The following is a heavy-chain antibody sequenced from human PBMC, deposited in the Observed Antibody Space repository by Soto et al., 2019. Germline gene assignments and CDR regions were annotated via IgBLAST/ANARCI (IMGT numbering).Heavy chain of an antibody. D-gene: IGHD3-10*01. Sequence: QVQLVQSGAEVKKPGSSVKVSCKASGGTFSSYAISWVRQAPGQGLEWMGGIIPIFGTANYAQKFQGRVTITADESTSTAYMELSSLRSEDTAVYYCARLIPPPLSRGVNQNGMDVWGQGATVTVSS. CDR1: GGTFSSYA. V-gene: IGHV1-69*01. CDR2: IIPIFGTA. J-gene: IGHJ6*02. CDR3: ARLIPPPLSRGVNQNGMDV.